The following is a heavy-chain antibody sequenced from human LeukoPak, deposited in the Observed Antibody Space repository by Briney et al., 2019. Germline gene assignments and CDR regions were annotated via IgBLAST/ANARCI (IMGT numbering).Heavy chain of an antibody. CDR1: GYTFTGYY. CDR3: ARDRPRRFLEWPPYYFDY. CDR2: INPNSGGT. V-gene: IGHV1-2*02. Sequence: ASVKVSCKASGYTFTGYYMHRVRQAPGQGLEWMGWINPNSGGTNYAQKFQGRVTMTRDTSISTAYMELSRLRSDDTAVYYCARDRPRRFLEWPPYYFDYWGQGTLVTVSS. D-gene: IGHD3-3*01. J-gene: IGHJ4*02.